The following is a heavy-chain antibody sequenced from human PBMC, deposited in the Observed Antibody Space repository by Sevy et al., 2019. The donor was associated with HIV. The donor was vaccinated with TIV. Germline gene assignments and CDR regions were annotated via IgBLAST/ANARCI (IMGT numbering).Heavy chain of an antibody. CDR2: ISSGGSNI. J-gene: IGHJ4*02. D-gene: IGHD5-18*01. V-gene: IGHV3-11*01. CDR1: IFTFSDYY. Sequence: GGSLRLSCAASIFTFSDYYMTWIRQAQGKGLECVSHISSGGSNIHYADSVKGRFTISRDNAKKSLYLQMNSLTAEDTAFYDCARVRYNDGSYYFDYWGQGTLVTVSS. CDR3: ARVRYNDGSYYFDY.